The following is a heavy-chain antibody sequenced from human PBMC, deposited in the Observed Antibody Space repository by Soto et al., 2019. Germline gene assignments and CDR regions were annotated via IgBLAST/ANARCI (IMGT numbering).Heavy chain of an antibody. D-gene: IGHD4-17*01. CDR2: ISWNSGSI. CDR3: AKETYGDYLGFSDY. Sequence: EVQLVESGGGLVQPGRSLRLSCAASGFTFDDYAMHWVRQAPGKGLEWVSAISWNSGSIGYADSVKGRFTISRDNAKNSLYLQMNSLRAEDTALYYCAKETYGDYLGFSDYWGQGTLVTVSS. J-gene: IGHJ4*02. CDR1: GFTFDDYA. V-gene: IGHV3-9*01.